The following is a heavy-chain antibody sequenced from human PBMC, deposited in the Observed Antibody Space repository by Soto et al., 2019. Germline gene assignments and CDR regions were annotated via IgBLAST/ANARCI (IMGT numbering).Heavy chain of an antibody. CDR1: GFTFSSFA. J-gene: IGHJ4*02. V-gene: IGHV3-23*01. CDR2: ISGSGDGT. CDR3: AGPGYSSQDY. Sequence: EVQLLESGGGLVQPGGSLRLSCAASGFTFSSFALSWVRQAPRKGLEWVSAISGSGDGTDYADSVKGRFTISRDNSKNTLYLQMNSLRAEDTAVYYCAGPGYSSQDYWGQGALVTVSS. D-gene: IGHD5-18*01.